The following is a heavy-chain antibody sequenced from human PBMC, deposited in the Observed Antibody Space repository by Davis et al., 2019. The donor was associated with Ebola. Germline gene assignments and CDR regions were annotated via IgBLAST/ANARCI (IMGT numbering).Heavy chain of an antibody. V-gene: IGHV1-2*02. CDR1: GYTFTGYY. J-gene: IGHJ6*02. D-gene: IGHD2-2*01. CDR2: INPNSGGT. CDR3: GISGPVYCSETSCYRPQYYYGVDV. Sequence: ASVKVSCKASGYTFTGYYMHWVRQAPGQGLEWMGWINPNSGGTNYAQKFQGRVTMTRDTPLTTAYVELTSLRSNDTAVYYRGISGPVYCSETSCYRPQYYYGVDVWGQGTTVTVSS.